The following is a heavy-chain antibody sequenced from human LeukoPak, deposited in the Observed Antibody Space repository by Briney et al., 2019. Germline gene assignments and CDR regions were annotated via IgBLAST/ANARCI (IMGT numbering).Heavy chain of an antibody. Sequence: GGSLRLSCAASGFTVSSNYMNWVRQAPGKGLEWVSVIYGGGNIYYADSVKGRFTISRDNSKNTLYLQMNSLRAEDTAVYYCAKDGERFLEWLLSFGYYYGMDVWGQGTTVTVSS. CDR1: GFTVSSNY. CDR3: AKDGERFLEWLLSFGYYYGMDV. J-gene: IGHJ6*02. V-gene: IGHV3-53*01. CDR2: IYGGGNI. D-gene: IGHD3-3*01.